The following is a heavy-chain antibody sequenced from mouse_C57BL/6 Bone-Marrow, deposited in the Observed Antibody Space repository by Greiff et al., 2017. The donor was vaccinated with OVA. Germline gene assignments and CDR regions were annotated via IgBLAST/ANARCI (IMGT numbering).Heavy chain of an antibody. V-gene: IGHV1-55*01. D-gene: IGHD1-1*01. Sequence: QVQLKQPGAELVKPGASVKMSCKASGYTFTSYWITWVKQRPGQGLEWIGDIYPGSGSTNYNEKFKSKATLTVDTSSSTAYMQLSSLTSEDSAVYYCARAHYYGSSYVRWYFDVWGTGTTVTVAS. CDR3: ARAHYYGSSYVRWYFDV. J-gene: IGHJ1*03. CDR2: IYPGSGST. CDR1: GYTFTSYW.